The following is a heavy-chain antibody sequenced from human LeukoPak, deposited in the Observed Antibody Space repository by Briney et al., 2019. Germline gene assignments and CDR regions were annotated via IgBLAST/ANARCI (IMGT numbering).Heavy chain of an antibody. V-gene: IGHV3-23*01. CDR3: AKHLWRDLLWFGEGYYFGY. J-gene: IGHJ4*02. Sequence: PGGSLRLSCAASGFTFSSYAMSWVRQAPGKGLEWVSAISGSGGNTYYADSVKGRLTISRDNSKNTLYLRMNSLRAEDTAVYYCAKHLWRDLLWFGEGYYFGYWGQGTLVTVSS. CDR2: ISGSGGNT. CDR1: GFTFSSYA. D-gene: IGHD3-10*01.